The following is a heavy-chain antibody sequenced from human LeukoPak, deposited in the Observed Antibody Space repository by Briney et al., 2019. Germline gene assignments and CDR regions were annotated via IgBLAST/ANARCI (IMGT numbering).Heavy chain of an antibody. CDR2: ISSSSSYI. V-gene: IGHV3-21*04. Sequence: GGSLRLSCAASGFTFSSYSMNWVRQAPGKGLEWVSSISSSSSYIYYADSVKGRFTISRDNAKNSLYLQMNSLRAEDTAVYYCAKCSSTSCHYFDYWGQGTLVTVSS. J-gene: IGHJ4*02. D-gene: IGHD2-2*01. CDR3: AKCSSTSCHYFDY. CDR1: GFTFSSYS.